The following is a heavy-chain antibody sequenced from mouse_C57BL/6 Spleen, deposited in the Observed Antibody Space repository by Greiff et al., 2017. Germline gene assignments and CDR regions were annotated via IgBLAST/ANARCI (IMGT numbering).Heavy chain of an antibody. CDR2: IYPGDGDT. J-gene: IGHJ2*01. V-gene: IGHV1-82*01. D-gene: IGHD2-3*01. CDR1: GYAFSSSW. CDR3: ARKRGYDLYFDY. Sequence: VQLQQSGPELVKPGASVKISCKASGYAFSSSWMNWVKQRPGKGLEWIGRIYPGDGDTNYNGKFKGKATLTADKSSSTAYMQLSSLTSEDSAVYFCARKRGYDLYFDYWGQGTTLTVSS.